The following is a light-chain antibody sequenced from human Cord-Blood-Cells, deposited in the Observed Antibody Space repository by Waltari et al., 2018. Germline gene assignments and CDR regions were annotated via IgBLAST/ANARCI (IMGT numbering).Light chain of an antibody. V-gene: IGLV1-40*01. Sequence: QSVLTQPPSESGAPGQRVTISCTGSSSNIGAGYDAHWYQQLPGTAPKLLIYGNSNRPSGVPDRFSGSKSGTSASLAITGLQAEDEADYYCQSYDSSLSGYVFGTGTKVTVL. CDR3: QSYDSSLSGYV. CDR2: GNS. CDR1: SSNIGAGYD. J-gene: IGLJ1*01.